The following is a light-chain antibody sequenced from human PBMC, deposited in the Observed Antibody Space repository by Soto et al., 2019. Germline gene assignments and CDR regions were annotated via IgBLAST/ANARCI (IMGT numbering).Light chain of an antibody. CDR3: SSYTSSSTV. J-gene: IGLJ3*02. CDR1: SSDVGGYNY. V-gene: IGLV2-14*01. CDR2: EVS. Sequence: QSALTQPASVSGSPGQSITISCTGTSSDVGGYNYVSWYQQHPGKAPKLMIYEVSNRPSGVSNRFSGSKSGNTASLTIYGLQAEDEADYYCSSYTSSSTVFGGGTQLTVL.